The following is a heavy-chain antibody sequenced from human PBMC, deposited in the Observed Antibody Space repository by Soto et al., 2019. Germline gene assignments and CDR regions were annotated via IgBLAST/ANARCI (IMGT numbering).Heavy chain of an antibody. V-gene: IGHV1-18*01. CDR3: AREDAYSYGYPTTIDY. J-gene: IGHJ4*02. CDR1: GYTFTSYG. D-gene: IGHD5-18*01. Sequence: QVQLVQSGAEVKKPGASVKVSCKASGYTFTSYGISWVRQAPGQGVEWMGWISAYNGNTNYAQKLQGRVTMTTDTATSTAYMELRSLRTDDTAVYSCAREDAYSYGYPTTIDYWGQGTLVTVSS. CDR2: ISAYNGNT.